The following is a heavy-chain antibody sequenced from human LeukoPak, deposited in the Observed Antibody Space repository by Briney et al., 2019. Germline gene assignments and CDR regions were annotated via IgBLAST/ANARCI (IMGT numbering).Heavy chain of an antibody. CDR2: IWYDGSNK. Sequence: GGSLRLSCAASGFAFSSYGMHWVRQAPGKGLEWVAVIWYDGSNKYYADSVKGRFTISRDNSKNTLYLQMNSLRAEDTAVYYCARRYSGSYRGFVYWGQGTLVTVSS. CDR3: ARRYSGSYRGFVY. CDR1: GFAFSSYG. V-gene: IGHV3-33*01. J-gene: IGHJ4*02. D-gene: IGHD1-26*01.